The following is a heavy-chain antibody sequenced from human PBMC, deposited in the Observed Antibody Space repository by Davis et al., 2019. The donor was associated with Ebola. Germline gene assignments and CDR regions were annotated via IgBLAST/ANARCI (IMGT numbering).Heavy chain of an antibody. D-gene: IGHD5-24*01. CDR3: GRNYPDDTKGYYYMDV. CDR2: MSYDGNNK. J-gene: IGHJ6*03. Sequence: GESLKISCAASGFTFSSYAMHWVRQAPGKGLEWVAAMSYDGNNKYYADSVKGRFTISRDNSKNTLYLQMNSLRAEDTAVYYCGRNYPDDTKGYYYMDVWGKGTTVTVSS. CDR1: GFTFSSYA. V-gene: IGHV3-30-3*01.